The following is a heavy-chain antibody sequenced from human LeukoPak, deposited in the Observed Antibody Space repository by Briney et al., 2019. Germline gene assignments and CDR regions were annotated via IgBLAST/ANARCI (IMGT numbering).Heavy chain of an antibody. CDR1: GGSISSSSYY. Sequence: PSETLSLTCTVSGGSISSSSYYWGWIRQPPGKGLEWIGSIYYSGSTNYNPSLKSRVTISVDTSKNQFSLKLSSVTAADTAVYYCARTIMGEYYFDYWGQGTLVTVSS. CDR3: ARTIMGEYYFDY. CDR2: IYYSGST. D-gene: IGHD3-16*01. V-gene: IGHV4-39*01. J-gene: IGHJ4*02.